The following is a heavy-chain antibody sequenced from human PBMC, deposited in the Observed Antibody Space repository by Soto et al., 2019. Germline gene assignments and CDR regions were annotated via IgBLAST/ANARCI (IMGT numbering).Heavy chain of an antibody. V-gene: IGHV3-21*01. J-gene: IGHJ6*02. D-gene: IGHD6-13*01. CDR2: ISSSSSYI. CDR3: ARDPGYSSSWYLDYYYYHGMDV. CDR1: GFTFSSYS. Sequence: PGGSLRLSCAASGFTFSSYSMNWVRQAPGKRLEWVSSISSSSSYIYYADSVKGRFTISRDNAKNSLYLQMNSLRAEDTAVYYCARDPGYSSSWYLDYYYYHGMDVWGQGTTVTVSS.